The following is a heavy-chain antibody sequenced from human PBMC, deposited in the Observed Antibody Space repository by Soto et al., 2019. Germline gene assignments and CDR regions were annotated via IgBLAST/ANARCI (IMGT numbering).Heavy chain of an antibody. Sequence: ASVKVSCKASGYTFTSYGISWVRQAPGQGLEWMGWIRAYNGNTNYAQKLQGRVTMTTDTSTSTAYMELRSLRSDDTAVYYCARDRGAAKGADAFDIWGQGTMVTVSS. V-gene: IGHV1-18*01. CDR3: ARDRGAAKGADAFDI. D-gene: IGHD2-15*01. CDR1: GYTFTSYG. J-gene: IGHJ3*02. CDR2: IRAYNGNT.